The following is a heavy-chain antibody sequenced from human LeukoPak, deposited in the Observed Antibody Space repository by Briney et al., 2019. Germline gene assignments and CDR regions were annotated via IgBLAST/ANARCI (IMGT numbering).Heavy chain of an antibody. V-gene: IGHV3-30*01. Sequence: HTGGSLRLSCAASGFTFSSYAMHWVRQAPGKGLEWVAVISYDGSNKYYADSVKGRFTISRDNSKNTLYLQMNSLRAEDTAVYYCAREFYDILTGYYTQDAFDIWGQGTMVTVSS. CDR1: GFTFSSYA. CDR2: ISYDGSNK. CDR3: AREFYDILTGYYTQDAFDI. J-gene: IGHJ3*02. D-gene: IGHD3-9*01.